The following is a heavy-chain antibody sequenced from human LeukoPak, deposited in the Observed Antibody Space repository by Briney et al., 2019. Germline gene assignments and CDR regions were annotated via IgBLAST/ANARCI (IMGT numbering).Heavy chain of an antibody. CDR3: ARRYCSSTSCLLDY. Sequence: GGSLRLSCAASGFTFSSYEMNWVRQAPGRGLEWVSYISSTSGSTIYYADSVKGRFTISRDNAKNSLYLQMNSLRAEDTAVYYCARRYCSSTSCLLDYWGQGTLVTVSS. CDR1: GFTFSSYE. J-gene: IGHJ4*02. V-gene: IGHV3-48*03. D-gene: IGHD2-2*01. CDR2: ISSTSGSTI.